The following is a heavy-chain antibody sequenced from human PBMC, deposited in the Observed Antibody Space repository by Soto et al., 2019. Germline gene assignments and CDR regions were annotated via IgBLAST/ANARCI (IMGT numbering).Heavy chain of an antibody. J-gene: IGHJ4*02. CDR3: ARLMHSSGADY. Sequence: PSETLSLTCNVSGGPISGDYYWTWIRQPPGKGLEWIGYIFYSGSTYYNPSLKSRVTISVDKSKNQFSLKLSSVTAADTAVYYCARLMHSSGADYWGQGTLVTVSS. D-gene: IGHD6-19*01. CDR2: IFYSGST. CDR1: GGPISGDYY. V-gene: IGHV4-30-4*01.